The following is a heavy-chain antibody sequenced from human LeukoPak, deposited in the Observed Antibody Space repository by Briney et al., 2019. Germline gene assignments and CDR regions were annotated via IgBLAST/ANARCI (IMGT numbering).Heavy chain of an antibody. CDR1: GFTFSSYS. CDR2: ISSSSSTI. V-gene: IGHV3-48*04. J-gene: IGHJ4*02. CDR3: ARAPLLGPRYFDY. Sequence: PGGSLRLSCAASGFTFSSYSMNWVRQAPGKGLEWVSYISSSSSTIYYADSVKGRFTISRDNAKNSLYLQMNSLRAEDTAVYYCARAPLLGPRYFDYWGQGTLVTVSS. D-gene: IGHD7-27*01.